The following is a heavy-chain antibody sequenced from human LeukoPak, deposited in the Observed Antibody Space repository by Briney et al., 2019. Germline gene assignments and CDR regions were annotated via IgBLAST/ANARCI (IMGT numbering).Heavy chain of an antibody. D-gene: IGHD6-13*01. J-gene: IGHJ3*02. CDR2: IQHDSGKT. CDR3: RHSSSWFDAFDI. CDR1: GFTFSGFG. Sequence: GGSLRLSCAASGFTFSGFGMHWVRQAPGKGLEWVAFIQHDSGKTYYADSVKGRFTISRDNSKNTLYLQMNSLRTEDTAVYYCRHSSSWFDAFDIWGQGTMVTVSS. V-gene: IGHV3-30*02.